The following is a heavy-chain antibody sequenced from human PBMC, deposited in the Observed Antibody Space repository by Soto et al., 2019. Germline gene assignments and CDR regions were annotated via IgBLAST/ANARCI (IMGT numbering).Heavy chain of an antibody. D-gene: IGHD6-19*01. CDR1: GGSISSSSYY. CDR2: IYYSGST. Sequence: SETLSLTCTVSGGSISSSSYYWGWIRQPPGKGLEWIGSIYYSGSTYYNPSLKSRVTISVDTSKNQFSLKLSSVTAADTAVYYCARHSGIAVAGRFDPWGQGTLVTVSS. V-gene: IGHV4-39*01. J-gene: IGHJ5*02. CDR3: ARHSGIAVAGRFDP.